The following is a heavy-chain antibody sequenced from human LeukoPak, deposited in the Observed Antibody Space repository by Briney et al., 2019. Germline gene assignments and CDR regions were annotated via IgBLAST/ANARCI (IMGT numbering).Heavy chain of an antibody. CDR2: IDPSDSYT. CDR3: ARLRKDYYGSGSYSRYYYYGMDV. D-gene: IGHD3-10*01. Sequence: GESLKISCKGSGYSFTSYWISWVRQMPGKGLEWMGRIDPSDSYTNYSPSFQGHVTISADKSISTAYLQWSSLKASDTAMYYCARLRKDYYGSGSYSRYYYYGMDVWGQGTTVTVSS. CDR1: GYSFTSYW. V-gene: IGHV5-10-1*01. J-gene: IGHJ6*02.